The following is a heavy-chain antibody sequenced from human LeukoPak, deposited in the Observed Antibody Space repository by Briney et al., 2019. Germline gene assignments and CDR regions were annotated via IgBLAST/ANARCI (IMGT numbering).Heavy chain of an antibody. J-gene: IGHJ4*02. V-gene: IGHV1-8*03. CDR2: MNPNSGNT. CDR3: ARGDYYGSGSYYDY. Sequence: ASVKVSCKASGYTFTSYDINWVRQATGRGLEWMGWMNPNSGNTGYAQKFQGRVTITRNTSISTAYMELSSLRSEDTAVYYCARGDYYGSGSYYDYWGQGTLVTVSS. D-gene: IGHD3-10*01. CDR1: GYTFTSYD.